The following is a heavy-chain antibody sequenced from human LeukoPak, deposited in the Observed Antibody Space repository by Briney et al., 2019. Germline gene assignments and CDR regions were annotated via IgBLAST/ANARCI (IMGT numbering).Heavy chain of an antibody. V-gene: IGHV4-34*01. CDR2: INHSGST. CDR3: ARGRSYRYYYYYMDV. D-gene: IGHD3-16*02. J-gene: IGHJ6*03. CDR1: GGSFSGYY. Sequence: PSETLSLTCAVYGGSFSGYYWSWIRQPPGKGLEWIGEINHSGSTNYNPSLKSRVTISVDTSKNQFSLKLSSVTAADTAVYYCARGRSYRYYYYYMDVWAKGTTAPVSS.